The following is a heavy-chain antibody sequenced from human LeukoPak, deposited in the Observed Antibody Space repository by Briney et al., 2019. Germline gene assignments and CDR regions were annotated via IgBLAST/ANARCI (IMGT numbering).Heavy chain of an antibody. CDR3: ARGIYCSSTSCYDY. J-gene: IGHJ4*02. CDR1: GGSISSYY. V-gene: IGHV4-59*12. CDR2: IYYSGST. D-gene: IGHD2-2*01. Sequence: SETLSLTCTVSGGSISSYYWSWIRQPPXXXLEWIGYIYYSGSTYYNPSLKSRVTISVDTSKNQFSLKLSSVTAADTAVYYCARGIYCSSTSCYDYWGQGTLVTVSS.